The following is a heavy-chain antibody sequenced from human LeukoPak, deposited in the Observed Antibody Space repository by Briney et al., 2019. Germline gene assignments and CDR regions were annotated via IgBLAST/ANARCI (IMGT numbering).Heavy chain of an antibody. J-gene: IGHJ5*02. CDR2: ISGSGGST. Sequence: GGSLRLSCAASGFTFSSYGMSWVRQAPGKGLEWVSAISGSGGSTYYADSVKGRFTISGDNSKNTLYLQMNSLRAEDTAVYYCAKDGGLSGYYLNWFDPWGQGTLVTVSS. D-gene: IGHD3-22*01. CDR3: AKDGGLSGYYLNWFDP. CDR1: GFTFSSYG. V-gene: IGHV3-23*01.